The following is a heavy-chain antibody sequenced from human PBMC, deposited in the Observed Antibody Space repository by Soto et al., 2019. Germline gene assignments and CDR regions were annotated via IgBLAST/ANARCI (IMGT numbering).Heavy chain of an antibody. Sequence: QVQLEQSGGEVKKPGSSVKVSCKASGVTFSKFIMTWVRQAPGLGLEWVGGIIPIFGTANYAQKFQGRVMITADESQSTYYLEVSNMRSEDTAVYYCAKVRYSSPMGYYYGMDVWGQGTAVTVSS. CDR3: AKVRYSSPMGYYYGMDV. CDR1: GVTFSKFI. J-gene: IGHJ6*02. D-gene: IGHD6-19*01. V-gene: IGHV1-69*01. CDR2: IIPIFGTA.